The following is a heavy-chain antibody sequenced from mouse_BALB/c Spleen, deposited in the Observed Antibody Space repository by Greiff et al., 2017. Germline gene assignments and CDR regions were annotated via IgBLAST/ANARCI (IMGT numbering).Heavy chain of an antibody. CDR1: GYTFTSYW. J-gene: IGHJ4*01. CDR2: INPSTGYT. Sequence: VKLMESGAELAKPGASVKMSCKASGYTFTSYWMHWVKQRPGQGLEWIGYINPSTGYTEYNQKFKDKATLTADKSSSTAYMQLSSLTSEDSAVYYCAREYGNYDYAMDYWGQGTSVTVSS. V-gene: IGHV1-7*01. CDR3: AREYGNYDYAMDY. D-gene: IGHD2-10*02.